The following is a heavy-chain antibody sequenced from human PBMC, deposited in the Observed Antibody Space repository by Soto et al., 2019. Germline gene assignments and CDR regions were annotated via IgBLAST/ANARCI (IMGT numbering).Heavy chain of an antibody. CDR1: GYTFTSYY. V-gene: IGHV1-46*01. J-gene: IGHJ4*02. CDR3: ARGVPHHYDDSSGYVY. Sequence: GASVKVSCKASGYTFTSYYMHWVRQAPGQGLEWMGIINPSGGSTSYAQKFQGRVTMTRDTSTSTVYMELSSLRSEDTAVYYCARGVPHHYDDSSGYVYWGQGTLVTVSS. D-gene: IGHD3-22*01. CDR2: INPSGGST.